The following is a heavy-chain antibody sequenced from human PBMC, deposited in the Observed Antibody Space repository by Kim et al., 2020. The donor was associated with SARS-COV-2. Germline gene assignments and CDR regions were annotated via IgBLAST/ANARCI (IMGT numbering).Heavy chain of an antibody. CDR3: AVSIY. J-gene: IGHJ4*02. Sequence: KKDGREKYYVDSVKGRFTISRDNAKNSRYLQMNSLRAEDTAVYYCAVSIYWGQGTLVTVSS. V-gene: IGHV3-7*03. CDR2: KKDGREK.